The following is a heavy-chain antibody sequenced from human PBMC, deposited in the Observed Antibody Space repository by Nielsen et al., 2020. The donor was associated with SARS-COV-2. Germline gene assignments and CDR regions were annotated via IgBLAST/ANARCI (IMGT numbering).Heavy chain of an antibody. CDR1: GFTFSSYG. CDR3: AKPHLLYDSSGYYADWFDP. J-gene: IGHJ5*02. CDR2: ISYDGSNK. Sequence: GESLQISCAASGFTFSSYGMHWVRQAPGKGLEWVAVISYDGSNKYYADSVKGRFTISRDNSKNTLYLQMNSLRAEDTAVYYCAKPHLLYDSSGYYADWFDPWGQGTLVTVSS. D-gene: IGHD3-22*01. V-gene: IGHV3-30*18.